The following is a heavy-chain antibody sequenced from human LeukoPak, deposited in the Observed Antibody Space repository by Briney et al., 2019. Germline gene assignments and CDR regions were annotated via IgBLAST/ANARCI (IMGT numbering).Heavy chain of an antibody. CDR3: ARDSTYYYDSSGIYYFDY. J-gene: IGHJ4*02. D-gene: IGHD3-22*01. Sequence: GASVKVSCKASGYTFTGYYMHWVRQAPGQGLEWMGWINPNSGGTNYAQKFQGRVTMTRDTSISTAYMELSRLRSDDTAVYYCARDSTYYYDSSGIYYFDYWGQGTLVTVSS. CDR1: GYTFTGYY. CDR2: INPNSGGT. V-gene: IGHV1-2*02.